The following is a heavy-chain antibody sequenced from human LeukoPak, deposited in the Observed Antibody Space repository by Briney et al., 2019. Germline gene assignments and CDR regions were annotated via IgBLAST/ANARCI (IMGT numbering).Heavy chain of an antibody. D-gene: IGHD6-19*01. V-gene: IGHV3-9*01. CDR3: ATSPPGKAVAGNGNFDY. CDR1: GFTVDDYA. J-gene: IGHJ4*02. CDR2: IILNSGII. Sequence: PGGSLRLSCAASGFTVDDYAMHWVRQAPGKGLEWISGIILNSGIIGYADSVKGRFTISRDNAKNSVYLQMNSLTTEDTAFYYCATSPPGKAVAGNGNFDYWGQGALVTVSS.